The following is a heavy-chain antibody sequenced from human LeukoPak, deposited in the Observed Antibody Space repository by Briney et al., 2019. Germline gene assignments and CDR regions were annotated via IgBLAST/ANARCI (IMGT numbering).Heavy chain of an antibody. Sequence: SETLSLTCTVSGDSISSYYCSWIRQPPGKGLEWIGTIYYSGSTYYNPSLKSRVTISVDTSKNQFSLKVTSVTAADTAVYYCARETDYWGQGTLVTVSS. J-gene: IGHJ4*02. V-gene: IGHV4-59*12. CDR2: IYYSGST. CDR3: ARETDY. CDR1: GDSISSYY.